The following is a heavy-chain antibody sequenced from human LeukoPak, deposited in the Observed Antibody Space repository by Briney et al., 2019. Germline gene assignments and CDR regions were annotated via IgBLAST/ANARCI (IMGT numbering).Heavy chain of an antibody. V-gene: IGHV3-64D*06. CDR1: GFTFSRYA. CDR3: VKDPSSGSYFDY. D-gene: IGHD3-10*01. Sequence: GGSLRLSCSASGFTFSRYAMHWVRQAPGKGLEYVSAISSNGGSTYYADSVKGRFTISRDNSRNTLHLQMSSLRVEDTAVYYCVKDPSSGSYFDYWGQGTLVTVSS. J-gene: IGHJ4*02. CDR2: ISSNGGST.